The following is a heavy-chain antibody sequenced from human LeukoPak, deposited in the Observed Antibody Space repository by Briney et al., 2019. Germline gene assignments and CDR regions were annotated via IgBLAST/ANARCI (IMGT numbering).Heavy chain of an antibody. CDR1: GYSFTSYW. Sequence: GESLKISCKGSGYSFTSYWIGWVRQMPGKGLEWMGIIYPGDSDTRYSPSFQGQGTISADKSISTAYLQWSSLKASDTAMYYCARRDVVVVAARLGAFDIWGQGTMVTVSS. D-gene: IGHD2-15*01. J-gene: IGHJ3*02. V-gene: IGHV5-51*01. CDR2: IYPGDSDT. CDR3: ARRDVVVVAARLGAFDI.